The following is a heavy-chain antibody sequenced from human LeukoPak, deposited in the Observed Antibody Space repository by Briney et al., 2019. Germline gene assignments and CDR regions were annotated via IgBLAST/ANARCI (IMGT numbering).Heavy chain of an antibody. J-gene: IGHJ5*02. Sequence: ASAKVSCKASGFTFTTYDINWVRQAPGQRLEWMGWMNPSSGDTGYAQKFQGRVTITRNTSISTAYLELSSLRSEDTAVYYCARNSHWFDPWGQGTLVTVSS. CDR1: GFTFTTYD. CDR2: MNPSSGDT. D-gene: IGHD5-18*01. V-gene: IGHV1-8*03. CDR3: ARNSHWFDP.